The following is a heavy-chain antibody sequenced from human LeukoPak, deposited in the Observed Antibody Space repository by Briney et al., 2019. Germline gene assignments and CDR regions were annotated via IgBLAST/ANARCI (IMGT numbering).Heavy chain of an antibody. D-gene: IGHD3-16*01. CDR3: ARLDSSARWGGVSYYFDY. Sequence: ASVKVSCKASGYTFTSYAMHWVRQAPGQRLEWMGWINAGNGNTKYSQKFQGRVTITRDTSASTAYMELSSLRSEDTAVYYCARLDSSARWGGVSYYFDYWGQGTLVTVSS. J-gene: IGHJ4*02. CDR1: GYTFTSYA. CDR2: INAGNGNT. V-gene: IGHV1-3*01.